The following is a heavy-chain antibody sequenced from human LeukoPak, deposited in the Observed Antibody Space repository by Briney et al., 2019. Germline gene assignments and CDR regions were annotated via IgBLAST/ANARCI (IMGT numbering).Heavy chain of an antibody. Sequence: SVKVSCKASGGTFSSYAISWVRQAPGQGLEWMGGIIPIFGTANYAQKFQGRVTMTRDTSTSTVYMELSSLRSEDTAVYYCARVDATMVVDYWGQGTLVTVSS. J-gene: IGHJ4*02. V-gene: IGHV1-69*05. CDR1: GGTFSSYA. CDR2: IIPIFGTA. D-gene: IGHD4-23*01. CDR3: ARVDATMVVDY.